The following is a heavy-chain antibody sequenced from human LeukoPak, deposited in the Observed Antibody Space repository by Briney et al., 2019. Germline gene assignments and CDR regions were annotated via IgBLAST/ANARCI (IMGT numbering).Heavy chain of an antibody. CDR1: GYSFTRYW. J-gene: IGHJ4*02. CDR3: ARFYGGNSPDY. V-gene: IGHV5-51*01. Sequence: GESLKISCKGSGYSFTRYWIDWVRQMPGKGLEWMGTIYPGDSDTRYSPSFQGQVTISADRSISTAYLQWSSLKASDTAMYYCARFYGGNSPDYWGQGTLVTVSS. CDR2: IYPGDSDT. D-gene: IGHD4-23*01.